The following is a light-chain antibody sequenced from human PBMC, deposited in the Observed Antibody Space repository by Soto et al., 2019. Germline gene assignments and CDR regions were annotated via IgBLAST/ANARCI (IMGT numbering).Light chain of an antibody. V-gene: IGKV3-20*01. CDR1: QSVRSTY. J-gene: IGKJ4*01. CDR2: GAS. CDR3: QQYGSSPRLS. Sequence: EIVLTQSPGTLSLSPGERATLSCRASQSVRSTYLAWYQQQPGQSPRLLIYGASIRAAGTPDRFSGSGSGTDFTLTISRLEPEDFAVYYCQQYGSSPRLSFGGGTKVEIK.